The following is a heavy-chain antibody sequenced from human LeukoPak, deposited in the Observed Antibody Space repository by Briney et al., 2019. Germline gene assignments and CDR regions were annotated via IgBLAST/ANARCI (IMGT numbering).Heavy chain of an antibody. CDR3: ARSAYSSSSGDLDY. CDR2: IYYSGST. V-gene: IGHV4-59*01. J-gene: IGHJ4*02. D-gene: IGHD6-6*01. Sequence: SETLSLTCTVSGGSISSYYWSWIRQPPGKGLEWIGNIYYSGSTNYNPSLKSRVTISVDTSKNQFSLKLSSVTAADTAVYYCARSAYSSSSGDLDYWGQGTLVTVSS. CDR1: GGSISSYY.